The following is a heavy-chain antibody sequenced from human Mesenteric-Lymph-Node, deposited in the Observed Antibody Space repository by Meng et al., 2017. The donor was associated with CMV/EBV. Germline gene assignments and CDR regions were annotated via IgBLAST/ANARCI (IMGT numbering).Heavy chain of an antibody. Sequence: GESLKISCAASGFTFDDYGMNWVRQAPGKGLEWISSITSTGFISYVDSVKGRFTISRDNAKSSLSLHLSSLRAEDTALYYCASEVGHCATASCFDSWGQGTLVTVSS. CDR3: ASEVGHCATASCFDS. V-gene: IGHV3-69-1*01. CDR2: ITSTGFI. J-gene: IGHJ4*02. D-gene: IGHD2-2*01. CDR1: GFTFDDYG.